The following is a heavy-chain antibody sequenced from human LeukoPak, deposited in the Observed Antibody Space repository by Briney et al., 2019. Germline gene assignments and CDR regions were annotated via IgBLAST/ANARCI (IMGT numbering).Heavy chain of an antibody. Sequence: GGSLRLSCAASGFTVSSNYMSWVRQAPGKGLEWVSVIYSGGSTYYADSVKGRFTISRDNSKNTLYLQMNSLRAEDTAVCYCARGGRGYYDSSGYYYASEYFQHWGQGTLVTVSS. J-gene: IGHJ1*01. V-gene: IGHV3-66*02. CDR2: IYSGGST. CDR3: ARGGRGYYDSSGYYYASEYFQH. D-gene: IGHD3-22*01. CDR1: GFTVSSNY.